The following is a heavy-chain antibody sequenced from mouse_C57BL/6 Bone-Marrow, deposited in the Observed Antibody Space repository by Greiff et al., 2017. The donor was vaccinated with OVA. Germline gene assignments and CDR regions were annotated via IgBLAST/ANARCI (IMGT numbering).Heavy chain of an antibody. CDR1: GYTFTSYW. Sequence: EVQLQQSGTVLARPGASVKMSCKTSGYTFTSYWMHWVKQRPGQGLEWIGGIYPGNSETRYKQKFKGKGKLTAVTTASTAYMELSSLTNEDSAVYYCTSSPYSYGIDYWGQGTPLTVSS. D-gene: IGHD1-1*01. CDR2: IYPGNSET. J-gene: IGHJ2*01. CDR3: TSSPYSYGIDY. V-gene: IGHV1-5*01.